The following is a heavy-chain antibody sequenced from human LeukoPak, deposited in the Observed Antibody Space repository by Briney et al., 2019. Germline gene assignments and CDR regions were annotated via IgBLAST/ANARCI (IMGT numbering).Heavy chain of an antibody. V-gene: IGHV4-30-4*08. CDR2: MHYTGNT. Sequence: PSETLSLTCTVSGDSITSGDYYWTWIRQPPGKGLEWVAYMHYTGNTYYNSSLKSRLTISVDTSKNQFSLRLSFVTAADTAMYYCARHLSGSSWFEPWGQGTLVTVSS. CDR1: GDSITSGDYY. J-gene: IGHJ5*02. CDR3: ARHLSGSSWFEP. D-gene: IGHD1-26*01.